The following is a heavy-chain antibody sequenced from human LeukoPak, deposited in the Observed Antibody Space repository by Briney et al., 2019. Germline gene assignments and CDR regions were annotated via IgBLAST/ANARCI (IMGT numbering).Heavy chain of an antibody. J-gene: IGHJ2*01. CDR3: ARVSSSWYQDWYFDL. D-gene: IGHD6-13*01. CDR2: IDTSGNT. V-gene: IGHV4-4*07. CDR1: GGSISSYY. Sequence: SETLSLTCTVSGGSISSYYWSWIRQPAGKGLEWIGRIDTSGNTNYKPSLKSRVTMSVDASKKQFSLKLSSVTAADTAVYYCARVSSSWYQDWYFDLWGRGTLVTVSS.